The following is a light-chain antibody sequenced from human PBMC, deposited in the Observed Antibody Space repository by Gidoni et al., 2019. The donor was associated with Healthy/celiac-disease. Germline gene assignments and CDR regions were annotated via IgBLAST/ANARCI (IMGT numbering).Light chain of an antibody. CDR1: QSISSY. J-gene: IGKJ1*01. Sequence: DIQMTQSPSSLSASVGDRVTITCRASQSISSYLNWYQQKPGKAPKLLIYAASSLQSRVPSRFSGSGSGTDFPLTISSLQPEDFATYYCQQSYSTPRTFXXXTKVEIK. CDR3: QQSYSTPRT. V-gene: IGKV1-39*01. CDR2: AAS.